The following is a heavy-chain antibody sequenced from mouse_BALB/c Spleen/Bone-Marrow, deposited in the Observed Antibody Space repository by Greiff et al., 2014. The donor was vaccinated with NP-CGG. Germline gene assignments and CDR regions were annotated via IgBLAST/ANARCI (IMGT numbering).Heavy chain of an antibody. V-gene: IGHV1S56*01. CDR2: IYPGNVNT. J-gene: IGHJ3*01. CDR1: GYTFTRYY. CDR3: ARALTGTWLAY. Sequence: VQLQQSGPELVKPGASVKISCKASGYTFTRYYIHWVKQRPGQGLEWIGWIYPGNVNTKYNEKFKDKATLTADKSSSTAYMQLSSLTSEDSAVYFCARALTGTWLAYWGQGTLVTVSA. D-gene: IGHD4-1*01.